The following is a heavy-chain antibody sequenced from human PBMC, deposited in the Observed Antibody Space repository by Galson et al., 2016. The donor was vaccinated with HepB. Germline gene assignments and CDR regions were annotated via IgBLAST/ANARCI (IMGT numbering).Heavy chain of an antibody. Sequence: SLRLSCAASGFTFSSYWMHWVRQAPGKGLVWVSRINSDGSSTSYADSVKGRFTISRDNAKNTLYLQMNSLRAEDTAVYYCATRGSGNPLFGYWGQGTLVTVSS. CDR1: GFTFSSYW. CDR2: INSDGSST. D-gene: IGHD4-23*01. CDR3: ATRGSGNPLFGY. J-gene: IGHJ4*02. V-gene: IGHV3-74*01.